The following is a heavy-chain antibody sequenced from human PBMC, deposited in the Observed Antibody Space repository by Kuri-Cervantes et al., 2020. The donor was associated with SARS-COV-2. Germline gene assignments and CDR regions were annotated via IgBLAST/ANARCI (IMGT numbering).Heavy chain of an antibody. D-gene: IGHD6-13*01. Sequence: ASVKVSCKASGYTFTSYDINWVRQATGQGLEWMGWMNPNSGNTGYAQKFQGRVTMTRNTSISTAYMELSSLRSEDTAVYYCARGGSWPYYYYYGMDVWGQGTTVTVSS. J-gene: IGHJ6*02. CDR2: MNPNSGNT. CDR1: GYTFTSYD. CDR3: ARGGSWPYYYYYGMDV. V-gene: IGHV1-8*01.